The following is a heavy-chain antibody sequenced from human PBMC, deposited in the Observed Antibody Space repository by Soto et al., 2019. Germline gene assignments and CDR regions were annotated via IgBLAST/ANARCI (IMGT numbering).Heavy chain of an antibody. CDR3: AADSPLTTVTSPHYYYYYGMDV. Sequence: SVKVSCTASGFTFTSSAVQWVRQDRGQRLEWIGWIVVGSGNTNYAQKFQERVTITRDMSTSTAYMELSSLRSEDTAVYYCAADSPLTTVTSPHYYYYYGMDVWGQGTTVTVAS. V-gene: IGHV1-58*01. CDR1: GFTFTSSA. J-gene: IGHJ6*02. D-gene: IGHD4-17*01. CDR2: IVVGSGNT.